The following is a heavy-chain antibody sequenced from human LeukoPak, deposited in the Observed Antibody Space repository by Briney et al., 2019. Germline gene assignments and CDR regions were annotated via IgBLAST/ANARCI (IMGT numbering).Heavy chain of an antibody. J-gene: IGHJ4*02. Sequence: SETLSLTCTVSGDSFSSTGYYWNWIRQPAGKGLEWIGRFYRENMDYNPSLKSRATISVDTSKNQFSLNLRSVTAADTAVYYCARGSGTYIRPFDYWGQGTLVTVSS. D-gene: IGHD1-26*01. CDR1: GDSFSSTGYY. CDR2: FYRENM. V-gene: IGHV4-61*02. CDR3: ARGSGTYIRPFDY.